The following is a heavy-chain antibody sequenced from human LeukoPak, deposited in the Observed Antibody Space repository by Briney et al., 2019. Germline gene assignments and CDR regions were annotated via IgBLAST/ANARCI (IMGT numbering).Heavy chain of an antibody. CDR1: GFTFSDYY. CDR2: ISSSGSTI. Sequence: PGGSLRLSCAASGFTFSDYYMSWIRQAPGKGLEWVSYISSSGSTIYYADSVKGRFTISRDNAKNSLYPQMNSLRAEDAAVYYCARLDIVVVPATDAFDIWGQGTMVTVSS. CDR3: ARLDIVVVPATDAFDI. D-gene: IGHD2-2*01. V-gene: IGHV3-11*01. J-gene: IGHJ3*02.